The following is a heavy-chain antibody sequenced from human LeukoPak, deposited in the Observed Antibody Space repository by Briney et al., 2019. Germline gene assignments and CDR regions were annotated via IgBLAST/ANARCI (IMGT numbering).Heavy chain of an antibody. J-gene: IGHJ4*02. V-gene: IGHV3-48*01. Sequence: PGGSLRLSCAASGFTFSNYGMNWVRQAPGKGLEWVSYISSSSSTIYYADSVKGRFTISRDNAKNSLYLQMNSLRAEDTAVYYCGRDNRGWVAPTDYWGKGPLVPVS. CDR3: GRDNRGWVAPTDY. D-gene: IGHD2/OR15-2a*01. CDR1: GFTFSNYG. CDR2: ISSSSSTI.